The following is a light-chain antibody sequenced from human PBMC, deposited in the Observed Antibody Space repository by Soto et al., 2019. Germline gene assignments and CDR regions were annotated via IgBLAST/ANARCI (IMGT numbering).Light chain of an antibody. J-gene: IGKJ4*01. CDR2: DAS. CDR1: QNVYNN. Sequence: EIVITQSPATLSVSPGEGATLSCKASQNVYNNLAWYQQRPGQPPRLLIYDASTRATGISARFSGSGYGTEFTLTISSLQSEDFAVYFCQQCRNWPRTFGGGTKVDIK. V-gene: IGKV3-15*01. CDR3: QQCRNWPRT.